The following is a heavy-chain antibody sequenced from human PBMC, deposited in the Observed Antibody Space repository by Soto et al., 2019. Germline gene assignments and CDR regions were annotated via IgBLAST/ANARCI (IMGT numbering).Heavy chain of an antibody. CDR1: GGAITSDNYY. CDR2: IYATGST. Sequence: QVQLQESGPGLVKPSQTLSLTCTVSGGAITSDNYYWSWVRQHPGKGLEWIGFIYATGSTYYNPSLKSRVTISVDPSKDQFSLKVSSVTAADTAVYYCARVLATYGSQSFDYWGQGTLVTVSS. J-gene: IGHJ4*02. CDR3: ARVLATYGSQSFDY. V-gene: IGHV4-31*03. D-gene: IGHD3-10*01.